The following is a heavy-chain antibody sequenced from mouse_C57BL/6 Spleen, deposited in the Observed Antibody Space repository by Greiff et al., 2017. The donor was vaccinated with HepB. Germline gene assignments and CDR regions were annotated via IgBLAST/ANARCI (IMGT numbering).Heavy chain of an antibody. CDR1: GYSFTGYY. J-gene: IGHJ1*03. D-gene: IGHD1-1*01. CDR3: ARRGGSSYEGYFDV. V-gene: IGHV1-42*01. Sequence: EVQGVESGPELVKPGASVKISCKASGYSFTGYYMNWVKQSPEKSLEWIGEINPSTGGTTYNQKFKAKATLTVDKSSSTAYMQLKSLTSEDSAVYYCARRGGSSYEGYFDVWGTGTTVTVSS. CDR2: INPSTGGT.